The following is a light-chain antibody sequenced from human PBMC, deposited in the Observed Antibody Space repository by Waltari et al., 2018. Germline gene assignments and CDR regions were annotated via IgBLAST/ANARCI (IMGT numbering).Light chain of an antibody. CDR2: GAS. J-gene: IGKJ4*01. Sequence: EIVMTQSPATLSVSPGERATLSCSASPSVSSNLAWDQQKPGQAPRPLIYGASTRATGIPARFSGSGSGTEFTLTISSLQSEDFAVYYCQQYNNWPLTFGGGTKVEIK. CDR1: PSVSSN. V-gene: IGKV3-15*01. CDR3: QQYNNWPLT.